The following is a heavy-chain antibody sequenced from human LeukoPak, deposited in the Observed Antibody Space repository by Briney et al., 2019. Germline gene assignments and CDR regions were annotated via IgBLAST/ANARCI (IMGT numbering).Heavy chain of an antibody. CDR3: ARGDDSGYYDYFDY. CDR2: IYTGGNT. CDR1: GFTVDSNY. V-gene: IGHV3-53*01. D-gene: IGHD3-22*01. J-gene: IGHJ4*02. Sequence: PGGALRLTCAASGFTVDSNYLGWVRQAPGKGLEWVSTIYTGGNTYYAASVKGRFTISRDFSKNTVFLHMNSLRAEDTAMHYCARGDDSGYYDYFDYWGQGALVTVSS.